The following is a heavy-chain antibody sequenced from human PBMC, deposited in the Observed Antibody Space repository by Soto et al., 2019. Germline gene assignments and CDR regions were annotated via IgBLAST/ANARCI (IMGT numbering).Heavy chain of an antibody. Sequence: GESLKISCAASGFTFSDYYMSWIRQAPGKGLEWVSYISSSGSTIYYADSVKGRFTISRDNAKNSLYLQMNSLRAEDTAVYYCARVPFGGQWLYFDYWGQGTLVTVSS. CDR3: ARVPFGGQWLYFDY. D-gene: IGHD6-19*01. CDR2: ISSSGSTI. V-gene: IGHV3-11*01. J-gene: IGHJ4*02. CDR1: GFTFSDYY.